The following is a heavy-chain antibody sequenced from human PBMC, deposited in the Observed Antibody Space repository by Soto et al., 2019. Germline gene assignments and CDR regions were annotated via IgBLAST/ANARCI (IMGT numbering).Heavy chain of an antibody. J-gene: IGHJ4*02. CDR2: ISGSGGTT. Sequence: PVGSLRLSCAASGFTFSSSAMSWVRQAPGKGLEWVSAISGSGGTTFYVDSVKGRFTISRDNSKNTLYLQMNSLRAEDTAVYYCAMGLAAAGPFDYWGQGTLVTVSS. CDR3: AMGLAAAGPFDY. V-gene: IGHV3-23*01. D-gene: IGHD6-13*01. CDR1: GFTFSSSA.